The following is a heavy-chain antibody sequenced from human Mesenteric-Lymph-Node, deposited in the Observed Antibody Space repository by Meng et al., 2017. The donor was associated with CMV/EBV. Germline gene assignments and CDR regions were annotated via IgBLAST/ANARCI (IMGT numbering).Heavy chain of an antibody. V-gene: IGHV4-61*01. CDR1: GGSVSSGSYY. Sequence: SGGSVSSGSYYWSWIRQPPGKGLEWIGYIYYSGSTNYNPSLKSRVTISVDTSKNQFSLKLSSVTAADTAVFHCARASYGDDYWHFDLWGRGTLVTVSS. CDR2: IYYSGST. D-gene: IGHD4-17*01. J-gene: IGHJ2*01. CDR3: ARASYGDDYWHFDL.